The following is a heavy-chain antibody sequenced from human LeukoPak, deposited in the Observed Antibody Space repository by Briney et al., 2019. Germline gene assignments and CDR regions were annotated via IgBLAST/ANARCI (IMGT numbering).Heavy chain of an antibody. J-gene: IGHJ5*02. CDR1: GYTFASYD. V-gene: IGHV1-8*03. Sequence: ASVKVSCKASGYTFASYDINWVRQATGQGLEWMGWMNPNSGNTGYAQKFQGRVTITRNTSISTAYMELSRLRSEDTVVYYCARGSYYDFWSGYQNNWFDPWGQGTLVTVSS. D-gene: IGHD3-3*01. CDR3: ARGSYYDFWSGYQNNWFDP. CDR2: MNPNSGNT.